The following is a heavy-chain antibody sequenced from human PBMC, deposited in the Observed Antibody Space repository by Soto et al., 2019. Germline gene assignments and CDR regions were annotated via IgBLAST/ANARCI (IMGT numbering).Heavy chain of an antibody. Sequence: PGGSLRLSCAASGFTFSSYIMNWVRQAPGKGLEWVSSISSSSSYIYYADSVKGRFTISRDNAKNSLYLQMNSLRAEDTAVYYCASFPRRGVVVPAAMRKDYWGQGTLVTVSS. CDR2: ISSSSSYI. J-gene: IGHJ4*02. CDR1: GFTFSSYI. V-gene: IGHV3-21*01. D-gene: IGHD2-2*01. CDR3: ASFPRRGVVVPAAMRKDY.